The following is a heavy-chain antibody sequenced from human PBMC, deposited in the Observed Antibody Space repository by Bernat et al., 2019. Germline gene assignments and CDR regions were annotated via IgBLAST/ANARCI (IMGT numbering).Heavy chain of an antibody. CDR2: IKSKTDGGTT. J-gene: IGHJ6*02. CDR1: GFTFSNAW. Sequence: EVQLVESGGGLVKPGGSLRLSCAASGFTFSNAWMNWVRQAPGKGLEWVGRIKSKTDGGTTDYAAPVKGRFTISRDNSKNTLYLQMNSLRAEDTAVYYCAKDPCSSLKKDRCAKDVWGQGTTVTVSS. V-gene: IGHV3-15*07. CDR3: AKDPCSSLKKDRCAKDV. D-gene: IGHD6-13*01.